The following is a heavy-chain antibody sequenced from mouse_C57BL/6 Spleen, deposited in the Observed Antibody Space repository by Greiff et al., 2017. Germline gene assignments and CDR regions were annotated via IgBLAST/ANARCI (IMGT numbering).Heavy chain of an antibody. CDR1: GYTFTDYE. D-gene: IGHD1-1*02. J-gene: IGHJ2*01. Sequence: QVQLKESGAELVRPGASVTLSCKASGYTFTDYEMHWVKQTPVHGLEWIGAIDPETGGTAYNQKFKGKAILTADKSSRTAYMELRSLTSEDSAVYYCSYGTHYIECWGQSNTLTGSS. V-gene: IGHV1-15*01. CDR3: SYGTHYIEC. CDR2: IDPETGGT.